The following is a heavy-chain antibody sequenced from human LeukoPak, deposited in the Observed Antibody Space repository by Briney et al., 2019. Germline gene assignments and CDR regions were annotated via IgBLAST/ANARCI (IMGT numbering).Heavy chain of an antibody. J-gene: IGHJ6*03. D-gene: IGHD5-12*01. Sequence: SVKVSCKVSGYTLTELSMHWVRQAPGQGLEWMGGIIPIFGTANYAQKFQGRVTITADKSTSTAYMELSSLRSEDTAVYYCARGGGYDRTYYYYYMDVWGKGTTVTVSS. V-gene: IGHV1-69*06. CDR3: ARGGGYDRTYYYYYMDV. CDR1: GYTLTELS. CDR2: IIPIFGTA.